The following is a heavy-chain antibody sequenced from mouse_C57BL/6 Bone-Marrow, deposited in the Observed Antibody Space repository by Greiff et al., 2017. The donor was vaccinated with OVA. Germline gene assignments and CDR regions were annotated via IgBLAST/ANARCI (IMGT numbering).Heavy chain of an antibody. V-gene: IGHV5-4*03. Sequence: EVKVVESGGGLVKPGGSLKLSCAASGFTFSSYAMSWVRQTPEQRLEWVATISDGGSYTYYPDNVKGRFTISRDTAKNNLYLQMSHLKSEDSAVYYCARREYYSSSPSWFADWGQGTLVTVSA. CDR2: ISDGGSYT. J-gene: IGHJ3*01. CDR3: ARREYYSSSPSWFAD. D-gene: IGHD1-1*01. CDR1: GFTFSSYA.